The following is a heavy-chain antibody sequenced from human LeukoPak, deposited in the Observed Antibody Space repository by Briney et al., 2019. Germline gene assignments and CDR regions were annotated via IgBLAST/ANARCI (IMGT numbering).Heavy chain of an antibody. D-gene: IGHD6-13*01. J-gene: IGHJ4*02. CDR1: GYTFTSYA. V-gene: IGHV1-3*01. CDR2: INAGNGNT. CDR3: ATPGDGQQLVPAY. Sequence: GASVKVSCKASGYTFTSYAMHWVRQAPGQRLEWMGWINAGNGNTKYSQKFQGRVTITRDTSASTAYMELSSLRSEDTAVNYCATPGDGQQLVPAYWGQGTLVTVSS.